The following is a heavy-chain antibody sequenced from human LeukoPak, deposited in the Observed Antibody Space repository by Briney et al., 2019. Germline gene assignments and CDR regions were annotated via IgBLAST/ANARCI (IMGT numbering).Heavy chain of an antibody. J-gene: IGHJ4*02. D-gene: IGHD1-26*01. V-gene: IGHV4-59*01. CDR1: GGSISSYY. CDR3: ARDSLGGSYFDY. CDR2: INYTGST. Sequence: SETLALICTVSGGSISSYYWSWSRQPPAKGLQWIGYINYTGSTNYNPSLKSRVTISVDTSKNQLSLKLSSVTAADTAVYYCARDSLGGSYFDYWGQGTLVTVSS.